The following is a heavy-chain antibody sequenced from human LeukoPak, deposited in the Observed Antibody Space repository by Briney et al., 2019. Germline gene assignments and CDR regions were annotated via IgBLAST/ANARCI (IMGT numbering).Heavy chain of an antibody. J-gene: IGHJ3*01. CDR2: IGASGEST. CDR1: GFTFSGAA. CDR3: AKDIQLST. D-gene: IGHD5-24*01. V-gene: IGHV3-23*01. Sequence: KPGGSLRLSCAASGFTFSGAAMTWVRQAPGKGLEWVSLIGASGESTYYADSVKGRFTISRDNSKNTLSLQMNSLRVEDTAMYFCAKDIQLSTWGLGTMVTVSS.